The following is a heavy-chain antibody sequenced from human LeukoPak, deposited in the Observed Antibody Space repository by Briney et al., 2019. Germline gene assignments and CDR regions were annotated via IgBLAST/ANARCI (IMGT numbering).Heavy chain of an antibody. Sequence: ASVKVSCKAFGYTFAGYYMHWVRQAPGQGLEWMGWINPNSGGTNYAQKFQGRVTMTRDTSISTAYMELSRLRSDDTAVYYCARPKYGDYAYYYYMDVWGKGTTVTISS. V-gene: IGHV1-2*02. CDR2: INPNSGGT. J-gene: IGHJ6*03. CDR1: GYTFAGYY. D-gene: IGHD4-17*01. CDR3: ARPKYGDYAYYYYMDV.